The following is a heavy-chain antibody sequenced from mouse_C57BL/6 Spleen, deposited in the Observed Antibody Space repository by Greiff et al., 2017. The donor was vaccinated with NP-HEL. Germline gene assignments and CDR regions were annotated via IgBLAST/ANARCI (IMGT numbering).Heavy chain of an antibody. Sequence: EVQLQQSGPELVKPGASVKISCKASGYSFTGYYMNWVKQSPEKSLEWIGEINPSTGGTTYNQKFKAKATLTVDKSSSTAYMQLKSLTSEDSAVYYCASYYSNLYYAMDYWGQGTSVTVSS. CDR1: GYSFTGYY. CDR2: INPSTGGT. CDR3: ASYYSNLYYAMDY. D-gene: IGHD2-5*01. J-gene: IGHJ4*01. V-gene: IGHV1-42*01.